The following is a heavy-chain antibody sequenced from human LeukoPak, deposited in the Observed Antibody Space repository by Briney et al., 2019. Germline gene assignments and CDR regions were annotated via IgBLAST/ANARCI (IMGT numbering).Heavy chain of an antibody. V-gene: IGHV3-7*01. J-gene: IGHJ4*02. Sequence: GGSLRLSCAASGFTFSNYAMSWVRQAPGKGLEWGANINEDGSDTYYVDYMKGRFTISRDNSKNTLYLQMNSLRAEDTAVYYCASGSGSYSTTFDYWGQGTLVTVSS. CDR3: ASGSGSYSTTFDY. CDR2: INEDGSDT. D-gene: IGHD3-10*01. CDR1: GFTFSNYA.